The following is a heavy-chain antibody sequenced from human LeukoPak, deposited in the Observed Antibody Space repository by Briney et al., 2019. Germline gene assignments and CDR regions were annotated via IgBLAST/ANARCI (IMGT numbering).Heavy chain of an antibody. CDR3: AHLQTSYDSSGYFDY. V-gene: IGHV3-30-3*01. D-gene: IGHD3-22*01. CDR1: GFTFSSYA. J-gene: IGHJ4*02. CDR2: ISYDGSNK. Sequence: GGSLRLSCAASGFTFSSYAMHWVRQAPGKGLEWVAVISYDGSNKYYADSVKGRFTISRDNSRNTLYLQMNSLRAEDTAVYYCAHLQTSYDSSGYFDYWGQGTLVTVSS.